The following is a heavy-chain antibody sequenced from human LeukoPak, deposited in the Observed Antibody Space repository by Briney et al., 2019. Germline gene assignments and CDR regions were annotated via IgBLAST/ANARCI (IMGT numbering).Heavy chain of an antibody. CDR1: GFTFSNAW. CDR2: IESKTDGGTT. D-gene: IGHD3-22*01. CDR3: TTDLRFYDSGGSTSYYFDV. V-gene: IGHV3-15*04. J-gene: IGHJ6*03. Sequence: GGSLRLSCVASGFTFSNAWMSWVRQAPGKGLEWVGLIESKTDGGTTDYAAPVRGRFTISRDDSKNTLYLQMNSLKIEDTAVYYCTTDLRFYDSGGSTSYYFDVWGKGTTVSVSS.